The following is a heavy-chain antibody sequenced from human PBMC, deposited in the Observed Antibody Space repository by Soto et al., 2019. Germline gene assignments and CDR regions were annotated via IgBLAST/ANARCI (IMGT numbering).Heavy chain of an antibody. CDR2: FNAGDGNT. CDR3: APMVRGVITLGY. J-gene: IGHJ4*02. CDR1: GYTFPSYA. D-gene: IGHD3-10*01. V-gene: IGHV1-3*01. Sequence: ASVKVSCKASGYTFPSYAMHWVRQAPGQRLEWMGWFNAGDGNTKYSQKFQGRVTMTEDTSTDTAYMELSSLRSEDTAVYYCAPMVRGVITLGYWAQGTLVTVSS.